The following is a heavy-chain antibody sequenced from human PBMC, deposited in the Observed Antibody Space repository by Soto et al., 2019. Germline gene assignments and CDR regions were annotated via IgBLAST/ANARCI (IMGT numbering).Heavy chain of an antibody. V-gene: IGHV4-31*03. CDR1: GGSISSGGYY. Sequence: QVQLQESGPGLVKPSQTLSLTCTVSGGSISSGGYYWSWIRQHPGKGLEWIGYIYYSGSTYYNSSLKSRVTXSXDXXKNQSSLKLSSVTAADTAVYYCARVWDSSGPNFDYWGQGTLVTVSS. D-gene: IGHD3-22*01. J-gene: IGHJ4*02. CDR2: IYYSGST. CDR3: ARVWDSSGPNFDY.